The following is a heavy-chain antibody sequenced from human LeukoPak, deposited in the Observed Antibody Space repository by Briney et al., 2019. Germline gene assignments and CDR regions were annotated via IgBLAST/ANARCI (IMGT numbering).Heavy chain of an antibody. Sequence: GGSLRLSCAASGFTFSDYYMSWIRQAPGKGLEWVSYISSSSSYTNYADSVKGRFTISRDNAKNSLYLQMNSLRAEDTAVYYCARDVTPGYYDSSGYPDAFDIWGQGTMVTASS. CDR1: GFTFSDYY. CDR3: ARDVTPGYYDSSGYPDAFDI. J-gene: IGHJ3*02. CDR2: ISSSSSYT. D-gene: IGHD3-22*01. V-gene: IGHV3-11*06.